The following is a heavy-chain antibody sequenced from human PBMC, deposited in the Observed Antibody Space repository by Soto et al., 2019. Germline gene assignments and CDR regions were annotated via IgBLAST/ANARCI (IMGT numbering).Heavy chain of an antibody. D-gene: IGHD2-21*01. V-gene: IGHV4-39*01. J-gene: IGHJ4*02. CDR3: ARHKRDSSGFYPDN. Sequence: SETLSLTSTVSGGSIDRSDNYWGWVRQPPGKGLEWIGSKSYTGDTDYNPSLKSRLTISVDTSRSQFSLSLSSVTAADTAVYYCARHKRDSSGFYPDNWGQGTLVTVSS. CDR1: GGSIDRSDNY. CDR2: KSYTGDT.